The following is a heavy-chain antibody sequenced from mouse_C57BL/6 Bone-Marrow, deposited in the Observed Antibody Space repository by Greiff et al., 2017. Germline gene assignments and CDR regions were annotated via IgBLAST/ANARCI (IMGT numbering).Heavy chain of an antibody. CDR1: GFTFSSYT. CDR2: ISGGGGNT. D-gene: IGHD2-4*01. Sequence: EVKLVESGGGLVKPGGSLKLSCAASGFTFSSYTMSWVRQTPEKRLEWVATISGGGGNTYYPDSVKGRFTISRDNAKNTLYLQMSSLRSEDTALYYCASLYYDYDYYFMDYWGQGTSVTVSS. CDR3: ASLYYDYDYYFMDY. J-gene: IGHJ4*01. V-gene: IGHV5-9*01.